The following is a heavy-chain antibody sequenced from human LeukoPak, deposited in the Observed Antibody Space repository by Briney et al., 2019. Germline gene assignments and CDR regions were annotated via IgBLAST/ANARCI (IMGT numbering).Heavy chain of an antibody. Sequence: GASLKISCKGSGYSFTSYWIGWVRQMPGKGLEWLGIIYPGDSDTRYSPSFQGQVTISADKSISTAYLQWSSLKASDTAMYYCARPVVTASFDAFDIWGQGTMVTVSS. CDR2: IYPGDSDT. J-gene: IGHJ3*02. V-gene: IGHV5-51*01. CDR1: GYSFTSYW. CDR3: ARPVVTASFDAFDI. D-gene: IGHD2-21*02.